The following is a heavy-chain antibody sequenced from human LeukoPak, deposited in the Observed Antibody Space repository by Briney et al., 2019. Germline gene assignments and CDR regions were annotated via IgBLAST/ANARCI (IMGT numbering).Heavy chain of an antibody. CDR3: ARAVPLDGSGFDYFDY. CDR1: GGTFSSYA. CDR2: IIPILGIA. V-gene: IGHV1-69*04. D-gene: IGHD3-10*01. Sequence: SVKVSCKASGGTFSSYAISWVRQAPGQGLEWMGRIIPILGIANYAQRFQGRVTITADKSTSTAYMELSSLRSEDTAVYYCARAVPLDGSGFDYFDYWGQGTLVTVSS. J-gene: IGHJ4*02.